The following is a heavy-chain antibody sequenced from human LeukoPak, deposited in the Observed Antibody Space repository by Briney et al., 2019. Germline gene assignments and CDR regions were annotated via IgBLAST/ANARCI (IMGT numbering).Heavy chain of an antibody. CDR2: ISAYNGNT. CDR3: VRDWRSRINYLDY. CDR1: GCTFGSYG. Sequence: GASVEVSCKTSGCTFGSYGISWVRQAPGQGLEWMGWISAYNGNTNYAQKFQGRVTMTTDTSTSTAYMELRSLRSDDTAVYYCVRDWRSRINYLDYWGQGTLVTVSS. J-gene: IGHJ4*02. D-gene: IGHD3-3*01. V-gene: IGHV1-18*01.